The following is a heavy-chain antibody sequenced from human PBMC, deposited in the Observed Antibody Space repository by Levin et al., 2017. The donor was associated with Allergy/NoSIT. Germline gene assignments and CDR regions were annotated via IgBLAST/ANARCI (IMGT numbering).Heavy chain of an antibody. Sequence: PGGSLRLSCAASGFTFSSYGMAWVRQAPGKGLEWVAAIRNIPDSTYYADSVKGRFTVSRDNSKSTLYLQMNSLRTEDTAVYYCAKKHTDSIYTFYFDSWGLGTLVTVSA. V-gene: IGHV3-23*01. J-gene: IGHJ4*02. CDR3: AKKHTDSIYTFYFDS. CDR1: GFTFSSYG. D-gene: IGHD3-3*02. CDR2: IRNIPDST.